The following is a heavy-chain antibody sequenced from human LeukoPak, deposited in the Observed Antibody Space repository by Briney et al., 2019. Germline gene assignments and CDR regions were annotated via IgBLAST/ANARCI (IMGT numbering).Heavy chain of an antibody. V-gene: IGHV1-46*01. CDR3: ARSWQRLGELTW. CDR2: INPSGGST. D-gene: IGHD3-16*01. CDR1: GYTFTSYY. Sequence: GASVKVSCKASGYTFTSYYMHWVRQAPGQGLEWMGIINPSGGSTSYAQKFQGRVTMTRDMSTSTVYMELSSLRSEDTAVYYCARSWQRLGELTWWGQGTLVTVSS. J-gene: IGHJ4*02.